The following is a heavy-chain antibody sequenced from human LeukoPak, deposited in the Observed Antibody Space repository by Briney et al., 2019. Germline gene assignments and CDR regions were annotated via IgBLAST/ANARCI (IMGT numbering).Heavy chain of an antibody. CDR1: GYTFTSYY. J-gene: IGHJ4*02. Sequence: ASVKVSCKASGYTFTSYYMDWVRQAPGQGLEWMGIINPSGGSTSYAQKFQGRVTMTRDTSTSTVYMELSSLRSEDTAVYYCARDQVPHYYGSGSPDYWGQGTLVTVSS. CDR2: INPSGGST. D-gene: IGHD3-10*01. V-gene: IGHV1-46*01. CDR3: ARDQVPHYYGSGSPDY.